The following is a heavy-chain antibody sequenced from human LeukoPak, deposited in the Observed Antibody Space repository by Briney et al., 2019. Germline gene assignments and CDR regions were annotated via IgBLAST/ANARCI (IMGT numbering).Heavy chain of an antibody. CDR1: GYTFTSYG. J-gene: IGHJ4*02. CDR3: ARVKATVVSGVVDY. D-gene: IGHD4-23*01. V-gene: IGHV1-18*01. CDR2: ISAYNGNT. Sequence: VASVKVSCKASGYTFTSYGISWVRQAPGQGLEWMGWISAYNGNTNYAQKLQGRVTMTTDTSTSTAYMELRSLRSDDTAVYYYARVKATVVSGVVDYWGQGTLVTVSS.